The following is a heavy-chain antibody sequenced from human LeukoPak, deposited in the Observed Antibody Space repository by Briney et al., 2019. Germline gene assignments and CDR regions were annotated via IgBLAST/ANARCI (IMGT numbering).Heavy chain of an antibody. CDR2: VYYSGST. CDR1: GGSISSYY. J-gene: IGHJ4*02. Sequence: SETLSLTCTVSGGSISSYYWSWIRQAPGKGLEWIGYVYYSGSTNYNPSLKSRITVSVDTSESQFSLKLTSVTAADTAVYYCASRKLGNDYWGQGTLVTVSS. V-gene: IGHV4-59*01. D-gene: IGHD7-27*01. CDR3: ASRKLGNDY.